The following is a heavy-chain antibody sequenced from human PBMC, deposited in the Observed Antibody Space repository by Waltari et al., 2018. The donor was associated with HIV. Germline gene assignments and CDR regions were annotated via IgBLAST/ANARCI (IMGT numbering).Heavy chain of an antibody. D-gene: IGHD2-21*02. J-gene: IGHJ2*01. CDR3: ARGYGGHSWTWNFDL. CDR1: GGHVSSGSYY. Sequence: QVQLQESGPGLVKPSETLSLTCTVSGGHVSSGSYYWSWIRQPPGNGLEWIGYIHYRGSTNDNPYLKSRVTISIDMSKNQFSLKLNSVTAADTAIYYCARGYGGHSWTWNFDLWGRGTLVTVSS. V-gene: IGHV4-61*01. CDR2: IHYRGST.